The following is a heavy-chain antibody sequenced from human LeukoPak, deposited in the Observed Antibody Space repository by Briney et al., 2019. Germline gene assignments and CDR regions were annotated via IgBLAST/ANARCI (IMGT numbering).Heavy chain of an antibody. CDR1: GYTFTSYG. CDR3: GRDRVPAAIAYNVAFDM. V-gene: IGHV1-18*04. D-gene: IGHD2-2*01. CDR2: ISAYNGNT. J-gene: IGHJ3*02. Sequence: ASVKVSCKASGYTFTSYGISWVRQAPGQGLEWMGWISAYNGNTNYAQKLQGRVTMTTDTSTSTAYMELRSLGSDDTAVFYCGRDRVPAAIAYNVAFDMWGKGKMVTV.